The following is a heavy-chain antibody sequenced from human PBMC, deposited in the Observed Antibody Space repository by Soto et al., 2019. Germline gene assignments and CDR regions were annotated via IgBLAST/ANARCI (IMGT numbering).Heavy chain of an antibody. D-gene: IGHD4-17*01. CDR1: GFTFSNAW. J-gene: IGHJ2*01. V-gene: IGHV3-15*01. Sequence: EVQLVESGGGLVKPGGSLRLSCAASGFTFSNAWMSWVRQAPGKRLEWVGRIKSKTDGGTTDYAAPVKGRFTISRDDSKNTLYLQMNSLKTEDTAVYYCTTDGGDYSANWYFDLWGRGTLVTVSS. CDR3: TTDGGDYSANWYFDL. CDR2: IKSKTDGGTT.